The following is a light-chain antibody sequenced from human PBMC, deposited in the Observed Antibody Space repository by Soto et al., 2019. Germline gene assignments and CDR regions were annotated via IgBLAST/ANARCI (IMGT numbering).Light chain of an antibody. CDR3: QQYYSTPPT. V-gene: IGKV4-1*01. J-gene: IGKJ1*01. CDR1: QSVLYSSNNKNY. CDR2: WAS. Sequence: DIVMTQSPDSLAVSLGERATINCKSSQSVLYSSNNKNYLAWYQQKPGQPPMLLIYWASTRESGVPDRFSGSGSGTDFTLTISSLQAEDVAVYYCQQYYSTPPTFCQGTKVEIK.